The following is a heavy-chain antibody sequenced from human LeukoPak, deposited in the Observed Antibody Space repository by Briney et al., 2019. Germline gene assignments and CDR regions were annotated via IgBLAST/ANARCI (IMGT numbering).Heavy chain of an antibody. Sequence: GGSLRLSCAASGFTFSSYGMSWVRQAPGKGLEWVAFIRYDGSNKYYADSVKGRFTISRDNSKNTLYLQMNSLRAEDTAVYYCAKDMNYYYYYMDVWGKGTTVTISS. J-gene: IGHJ6*03. CDR3: AKDMNYYYYYMDV. CDR1: GFTFSSYG. CDR2: IRYDGSNK. D-gene: IGHD3-16*01. V-gene: IGHV3-30*02.